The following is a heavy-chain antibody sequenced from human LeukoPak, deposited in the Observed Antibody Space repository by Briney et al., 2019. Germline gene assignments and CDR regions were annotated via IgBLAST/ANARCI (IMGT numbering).Heavy chain of an antibody. D-gene: IGHD5-18*01. CDR1: GFTFDDYA. V-gene: IGHV3-9*01. CDR2: ISWNSGII. CDR3: AKGREYSYGRFDS. J-gene: IGHJ4*02. Sequence: RPGRSLRLSCAASGFTFDDYAMHWVRQAPGKGLEWVSGISWNSGIIGYADSVKGRFTISRDNAKNSLYLQMNSLRAEDTALYYCAKGREYSYGRFDSWGQGTLVTVSS.